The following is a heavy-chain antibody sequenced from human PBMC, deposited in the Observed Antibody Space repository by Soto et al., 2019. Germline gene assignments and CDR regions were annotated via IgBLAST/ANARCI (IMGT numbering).Heavy chain of an antibody. CDR3: AGGSTVTTLGMDV. CDR1: GFTFSDYY. V-gene: IGHV3-11*05. J-gene: IGHJ6*02. D-gene: IGHD4-17*01. Sequence: QVQLVESGGGLVKPGGSLRLSCAASGFTFSDYYMSWIRQAPGKGLEWVSYISSSSSYTNYADSVKGRFTISRDNAKNSLYLQMNSLRAEDTAVYYCAGGSTVTTLGMDVWGQGTTVTVSS. CDR2: ISSSSSYT.